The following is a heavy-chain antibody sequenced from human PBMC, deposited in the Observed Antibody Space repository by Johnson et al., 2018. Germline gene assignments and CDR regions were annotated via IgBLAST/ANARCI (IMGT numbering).Heavy chain of an antibody. V-gene: IGHV3-48*01. CDR1: GFTFSNYN. Sequence: VQLVQSGGGLVKPGGSLRLSCAASGFTFSNYNMNWVRQAPGKGLEWVSYISSGSGTIYNTDSVKGRFTISRDNAKNSLYLQINSLRAGDTAVYFCARMVAVAGSFYYYMDVWGKGTTVTVSS. D-gene: IGHD6-19*01. CDR2: ISSGSGTI. CDR3: ARMVAVAGSFYYYMDV. J-gene: IGHJ6*03.